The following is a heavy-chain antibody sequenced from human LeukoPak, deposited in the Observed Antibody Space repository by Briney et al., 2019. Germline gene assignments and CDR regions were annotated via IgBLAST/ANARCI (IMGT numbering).Heavy chain of an antibody. J-gene: IGHJ6*02. Sequence: SETLSLTCAVYGGSFSGCYWSWIRQPPGKGLEWIGEINHSGSTNYNPSLKSRVTISVDTSKNQFSLKLSSVTAADTAVYYCARVPRPSFHYYYGMDVWGQGTTVTVSS. V-gene: IGHV4-34*01. D-gene: IGHD2/OR15-2a*01. CDR2: INHSGST. CDR3: ARVPRPSFHYYYGMDV. CDR1: GGSFSGCY.